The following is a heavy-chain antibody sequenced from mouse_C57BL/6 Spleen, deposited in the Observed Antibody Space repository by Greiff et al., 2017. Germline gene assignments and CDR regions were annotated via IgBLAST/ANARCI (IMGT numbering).Heavy chain of an antibody. D-gene: IGHD2-4*01. CDR2: ISYDGSN. J-gene: IGHJ3*01. Sequence: EVKLEESGPGLVKPSQSLSLTCSVPGYSITSGYYWNWIRQFPGNKLEWMGYISYDGSNNYNPSLKNRISITRDTSKNQFFLKLNSVTTEDTSTYYCARLDYDYVLFAYWGQGTLVTVSA. V-gene: IGHV3-6*01. CDR1: GYSITSGYY. CDR3: ARLDYDYVLFAY.